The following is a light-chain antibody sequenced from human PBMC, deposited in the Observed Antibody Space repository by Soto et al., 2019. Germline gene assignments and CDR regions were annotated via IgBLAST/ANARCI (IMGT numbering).Light chain of an antibody. V-gene: IGKV1-8*01. CDR2: AAS. J-gene: IGKJ4*01. CDR1: QGISSY. CDR3: QQYYSYPFT. Sequence: AIRMTQSPSSLSASTGDRVTITCRASQGISSYLAWYQQKPGKAPKLLIYAASTLQSGVPSRFSGSGSGTDFTLTISCLQSEDFATYCCQQYYSYPFTFGGGTKVDIK.